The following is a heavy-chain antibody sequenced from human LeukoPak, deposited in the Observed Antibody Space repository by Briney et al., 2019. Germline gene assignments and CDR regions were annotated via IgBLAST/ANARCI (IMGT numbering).Heavy chain of an antibody. CDR2: ISGSGGST. CDR3: APQRPYYDFWSGLHFDY. Sequence: GGSLRLSCAASGFTFSSYAMSWVRQAPGKGLEWVSAISGSGGSTYYADSVKGRFTISRDNSKNTLYLQMNSLRAEDTAVYYCAPQRPYYDFWSGLHFDYWGQGTLVTVSS. J-gene: IGHJ4*02. V-gene: IGHV3-23*01. CDR1: GFTFSSYA. D-gene: IGHD3-3*01.